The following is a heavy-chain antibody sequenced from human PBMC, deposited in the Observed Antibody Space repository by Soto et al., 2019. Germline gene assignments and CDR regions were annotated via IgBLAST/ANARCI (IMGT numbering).Heavy chain of an antibody. V-gene: IGHV3-30-3*01. D-gene: IGHD3-22*01. J-gene: IGHJ6*02. CDR1: GFTFSSYA. CDR3: VRTTLPPRITMMGYYGMDV. Sequence: GGSLRLSCAASGFTFSSYAMHWVRQAPGKGLEWVAVISYDGSNKYYADSVKGRFTISRDNSKNTLYLQMNSLRAEDTAVYYCVRTTLPPRITMMGYYGMDVWGQGTTVTV. CDR2: ISYDGSNK.